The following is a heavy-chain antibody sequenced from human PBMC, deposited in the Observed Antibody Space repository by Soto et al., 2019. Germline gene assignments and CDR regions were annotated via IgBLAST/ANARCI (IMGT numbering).Heavy chain of an antibody. D-gene: IGHD5-12*01. Sequence: QVQLQESGPGLVKPSETLSLTCTVSGVSISSYYWSWIRQPPGKGLEWIGYIYYSGSTNYNPSLKSRVTISVDTSKNQFSLKLSSVTAADTAVYYCASLSVEMATLNYWGQGTLVTVSS. CDR3: ASLSVEMATLNY. J-gene: IGHJ4*02. CDR2: IYYSGST. CDR1: GVSISSYY. V-gene: IGHV4-59*01.